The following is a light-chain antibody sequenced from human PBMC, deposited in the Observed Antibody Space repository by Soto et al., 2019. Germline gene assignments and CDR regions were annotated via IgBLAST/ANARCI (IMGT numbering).Light chain of an antibody. CDR1: RTIDNY. Sequence: DIQMTQSPSSLSASLGDRGTITCRASRTIDNYLNWYQQKPGRAPELLVYATSSLQSGVPSRFTGGGSGTHFTLTISGLQPEDFATYFCQQSYNTPITFGQGTRLEIK. CDR2: ATS. J-gene: IGKJ5*01. V-gene: IGKV1-39*01. CDR3: QQSYNTPIT.